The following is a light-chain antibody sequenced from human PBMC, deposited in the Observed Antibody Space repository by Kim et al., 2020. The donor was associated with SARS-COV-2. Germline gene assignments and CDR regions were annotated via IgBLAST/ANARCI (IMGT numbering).Light chain of an antibody. CDR1: SLRKYY. CDR2: GKY. V-gene: IGLV3-19*01. CDR3: SSRDSTGDHVV. Sequence: ALGQTVRLTCQGDSLRKYYATWYQQRPGQAPTLVLYGKYDRPSGIPDRFSGSASGNTASLTITGAQAEDEDDYYCSSRDSTGDHVVFGGGTQLTVL. J-gene: IGLJ3*02.